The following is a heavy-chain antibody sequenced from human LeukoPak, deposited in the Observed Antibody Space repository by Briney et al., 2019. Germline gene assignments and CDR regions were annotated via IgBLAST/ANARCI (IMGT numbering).Heavy chain of an antibody. CDR1: GFTVSSNY. D-gene: IGHD6-13*01. J-gene: IGHJ6*02. V-gene: IGHV3-53*01. CDR2: IYSGGST. CDR3: ARWGSGSSWAYYYGMGV. Sequence: GGSLRLSCAASGFTVSSNYMSWVRQAPGKGLEWVSVIYSGGSTYYADSVKGRFTISRDNSKNTLYLQMNSLRAEDTAVYYCARWGSGSSWAYYYGMGVWGQGTTVTVSS.